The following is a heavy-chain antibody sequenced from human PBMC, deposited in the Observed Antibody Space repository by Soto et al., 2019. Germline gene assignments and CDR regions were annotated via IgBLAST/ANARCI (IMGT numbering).Heavy chain of an antibody. CDR1: GGSISSYY. J-gene: IGHJ3*02. Sequence: SETLSLTCTVSGGSISSYYWSWIRQPPGKGLEWIGYIYYSGSTNYNPSLKSRVTISVDTSKNQFSLKLSSVTAAHTAVYYCARVWGGAFDIWGQGTMVT. V-gene: IGHV4-59*01. D-gene: IGHD3-10*01. CDR3: ARVWGGAFDI. CDR2: IYYSGST.